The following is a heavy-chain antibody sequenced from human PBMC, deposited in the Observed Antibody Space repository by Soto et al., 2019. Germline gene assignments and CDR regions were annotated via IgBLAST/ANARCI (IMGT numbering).Heavy chain of an antibody. Sequence: SEALSLTYYSSGSSIITYYWSGFRQPPGKGLEWIGYIYYSGSTNYTPSLRSRVTISVDTSKNQFSLRLTSVTAADTAVYYCARAISIRDSYSFPNIDHWGQG. CDR2: IYYSGST. J-gene: IGHJ4*02. CDR3: ARAISIRDSYSFPNIDH. CDR1: GSSIITYY. D-gene: IGHD2-15*01. V-gene: IGHV4-59*01.